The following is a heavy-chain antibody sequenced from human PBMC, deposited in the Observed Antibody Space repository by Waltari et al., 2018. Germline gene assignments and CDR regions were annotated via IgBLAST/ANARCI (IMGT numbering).Heavy chain of an antibody. Sequence: QVQLQESGPGLVKPSETLSLTCTVSGGSISSHYWSWIRQPPGKGLEWIGSIHHSGSTYYNPSLMTRVTISLDTSKNQFSLKMTSVTAADTAMYYCARHDAFDIWGQGTMVTVSS. CDR3: ARHDAFDI. CDR1: GGSISSHY. J-gene: IGHJ3*02. V-gene: IGHV4-59*08. CDR2: IHHSGST.